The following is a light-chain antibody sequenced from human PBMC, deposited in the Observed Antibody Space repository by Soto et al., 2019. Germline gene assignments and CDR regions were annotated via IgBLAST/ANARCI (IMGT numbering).Light chain of an antibody. CDR2: GNS. CDR1: SSNIGAGYD. V-gene: IGLV1-40*01. Sequence: QSVLTQPPSVSGAPGQRVTISCTGGSSNIGAGYDVHWYQQLPGTAPKLLIYGNSNRPSGVPDRFSGSKSGTSASLAITGLQAEDEADYYCQSYDSSLREVFGTGTKVTVL. CDR3: QSYDSSLREV. J-gene: IGLJ1*01.